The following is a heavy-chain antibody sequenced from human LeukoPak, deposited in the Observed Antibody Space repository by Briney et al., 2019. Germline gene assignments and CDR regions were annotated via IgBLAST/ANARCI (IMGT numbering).Heavy chain of an antibody. CDR2: IYYSGST. CDR1: GGSISSYY. D-gene: IGHD3-3*01. CDR3: ARSRMRTFGVVLYYSDY. J-gene: IGHJ4*02. V-gene: IGHV4-59*01. Sequence: PSETLSLTCTVSGGSISSYYRSWIRQPPGKGLEWIGYIYYSGSTNYNPSLKSRVTISVDTSKNQFSLKLSSVTAADTAVYYCARSRMRTFGVVLYYSDYWGQGTLVTVSS.